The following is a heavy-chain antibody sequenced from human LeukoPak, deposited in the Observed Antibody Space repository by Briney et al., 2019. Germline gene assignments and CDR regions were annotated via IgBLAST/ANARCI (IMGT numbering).Heavy chain of an antibody. V-gene: IGHV1-69*13. D-gene: IGHD1-20*01. CDR3: ASLTGTTRGGYYYYYGMDV. Sequence: SVKVSCKASGGTFSSYAISWVRQAPGQGLEWMGGIIPIFGTANYAQKVQGRVTITADESTSTAYMELRSLRSEDTAVYYCASLTGTTRGGYYYYYGMDVWGKGTTVTVSS. CDR2: IIPIFGTA. CDR1: GGTFSSYA. J-gene: IGHJ6*04.